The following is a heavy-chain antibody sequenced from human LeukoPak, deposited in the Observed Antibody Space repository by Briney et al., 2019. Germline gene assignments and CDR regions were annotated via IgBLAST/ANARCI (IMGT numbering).Heavy chain of an antibody. D-gene: IGHD4-17*01. Sequence: GESLKISCKGSGYSFTSYWIAWVRQMPGKGLEWMGIIYPGDYDTRYSPSFQGKVTITADKSITPAYLQWSSLMASDTAMYYCARRGGDGGYFDYWGQGALVTVSS. CDR3: ARRGGDGGYFDY. J-gene: IGHJ4*02. CDR2: IYPGDYDT. CDR1: GYSFTSYW. V-gene: IGHV5-51*01.